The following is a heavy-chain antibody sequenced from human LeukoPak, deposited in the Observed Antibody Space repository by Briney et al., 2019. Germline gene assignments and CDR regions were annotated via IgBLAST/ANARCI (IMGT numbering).Heavy chain of an antibody. V-gene: IGHV1-46*01. Sequence: ASVKVSCKASGYTFTSYYMHWVRQAPGQGLEWMGIINPSGGSTSYAQKFQGGVTMTRDTSTSTVYTELSSLRSEDTAVYYCARAGYYDSSGYYSLPYWGQGTLVTVSS. J-gene: IGHJ4*02. CDR3: ARAGYYDSSGYYSLPY. D-gene: IGHD3-22*01. CDR1: GYTFTSYY. CDR2: INPSGGST.